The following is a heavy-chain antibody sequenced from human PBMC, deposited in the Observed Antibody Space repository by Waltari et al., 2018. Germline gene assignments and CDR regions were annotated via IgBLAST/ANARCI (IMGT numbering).Heavy chain of an antibody. CDR2: INQDGSER. D-gene: IGHD4-17*01. J-gene: IGHJ4*02. V-gene: IGHV3-7*03. CDR3: ARYGDSDPGFDY. CDR1: GFTFSSSW. Sequence: EVQLVESGGGLVQPGGSLRLSCAAPGFTFSSSWMSLVHQAPGKGLEWVANINQDGSERYYVDSVKGRFTISRDNAKNSLYLQMSSLRAEDTAVYYCARYGDSDPGFDYWGQGTLVTVSS.